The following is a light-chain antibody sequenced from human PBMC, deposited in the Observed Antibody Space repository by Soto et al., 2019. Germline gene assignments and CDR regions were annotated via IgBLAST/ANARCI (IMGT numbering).Light chain of an antibody. V-gene: IGKV1-5*01. CDR1: QSISSW. J-gene: IGKJ1*01. Sequence: DIQMTQSPSALSASVGDRVTITCRASQSISSWLAWYQQKPGKAPKLLIYDAYSLESGTPSRFSGRRSGTEFTLTIASVQPEDFATYYCQQYNSYSGTFGQGTKVDIK. CDR3: QQYNSYSGT. CDR2: DAY.